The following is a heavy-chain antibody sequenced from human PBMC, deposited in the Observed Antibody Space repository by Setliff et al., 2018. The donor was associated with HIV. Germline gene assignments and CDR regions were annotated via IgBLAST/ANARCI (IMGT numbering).Heavy chain of an antibody. CDR1: GGSISSSRYS. Sequence: LSLPCPVYGGSISSSRYSWGWLRQPPGQGLEWIGSIDYIWSPYYNPSLKSRVTRAGDTSKNPGARKLSSVTAEDQEGYYCARQDPETNDGDSLAYCAFDIGGQGTMFTVSS. V-gene: IGHV4-39*01. D-gene: IGHD4-17*01. CDR2: IDYIWSP. J-gene: IGHJ3*02. CDR3: ARQDPETNDGDSLAYCAFDI.